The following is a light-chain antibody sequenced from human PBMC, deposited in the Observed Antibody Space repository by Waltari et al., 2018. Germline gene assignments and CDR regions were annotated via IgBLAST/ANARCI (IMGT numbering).Light chain of an antibody. V-gene: IGLV6-57*03. Sequence: FMLTQPHSVSASPGKTVTISCTRSSGNIANNYVQCYQQRPGGAPTTIIYEDTQRPSGVPDRFSGSIDSSSNSASLTISGLITEDEADYYCQSYDLNSRVVFGGRTKLTVL. CDR1: SGNIANNY. J-gene: IGLJ2*01. CDR2: EDT. CDR3: QSYDLNSRVV.